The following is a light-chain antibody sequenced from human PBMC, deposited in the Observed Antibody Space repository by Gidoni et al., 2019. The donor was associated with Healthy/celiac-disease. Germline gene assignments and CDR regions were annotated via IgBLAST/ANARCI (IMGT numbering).Light chain of an antibody. J-gene: IGKJ2*01. CDR1: QSVSSSY. CDR3: QQYGNSPPAT. Sequence: ERVLTQHPGPLSLSPAERATLTGKASQSVSSSYLAWYQQKPGQAPRLLIYGASTRATGIPDRFCGSGSGTDFTLTIIRLLPQDFSVSYCQQYGNSPPATFGQGTKLEIK. V-gene: IGKV3-20*01. CDR2: GAS.